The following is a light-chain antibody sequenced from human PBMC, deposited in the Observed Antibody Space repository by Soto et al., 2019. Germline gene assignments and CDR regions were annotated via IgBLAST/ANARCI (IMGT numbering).Light chain of an antibody. CDR2: DVS. J-gene: IGLJ3*02. CDR1: SSDVGGYNF. V-gene: IGLV2-11*02. Sequence: QSVLTQPRSVSGSPRQSVTISCTGTSSDVGGYNFVSWYQQHPGKVPKLMVFDVSKRPSGVPDRFSGSKSGNTASLTISGLQAEDEDDYYCCSYAGSYTLVFGGGTKLTVL. CDR3: CSYAGSYTLV.